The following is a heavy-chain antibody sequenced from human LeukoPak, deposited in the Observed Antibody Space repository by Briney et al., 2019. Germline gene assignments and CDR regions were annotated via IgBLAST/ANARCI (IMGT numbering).Heavy chain of an antibody. J-gene: IGHJ4*02. CDR2: IYHSGST. CDR3: AREEGVAAAGPFDY. V-gene: IGHV4-30-2*01. D-gene: IGHD6-13*01. Sequence: SETLSLTCTVSGGSISSGGYYWSWIRQPPGKGLEWIGYIYHSGSTYYNPSLKSRVTISVDRSKNQFSLKLSSVTAADTAVYYCAREEGVAAAGPFDYWGQGTLVTVSS. CDR1: GGSISSGGYY.